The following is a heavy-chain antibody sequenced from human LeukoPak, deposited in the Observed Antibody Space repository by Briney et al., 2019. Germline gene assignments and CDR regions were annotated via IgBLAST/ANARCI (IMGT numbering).Heavy chain of an antibody. CDR3: ARVGQQLVHFDY. D-gene: IGHD6-13*01. CDR2: IYHSGST. Sequence: SETLSLTCTVSGYSISSGYYWDWIRQPPGKGLEWIGSIYHSGSTYYNPSLKSRVTISVDTSKDQFSLKLSSVTAADTAVYYCARVGQQLVHFDYWGQGTLVTVSS. V-gene: IGHV4-38-2*02. CDR1: GYSISSGYY. J-gene: IGHJ4*02.